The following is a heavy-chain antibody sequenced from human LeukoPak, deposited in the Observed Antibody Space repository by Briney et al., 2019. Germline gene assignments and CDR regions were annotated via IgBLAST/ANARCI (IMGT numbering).Heavy chain of an antibody. Sequence: GGSLRFSCAASGYIFSNYAMSWVRQAPGKGLEWVSAIDSTGAYTWYADSVKGRFTISKDSSKTILYLQMNSLRAEDAAVYFCAKGSAAGRPYYFDYWGQGTLVTVSS. CDR2: IDSTGAYT. CDR3: AKGSAAGRPYYFDY. J-gene: IGHJ4*02. D-gene: IGHD6-25*01. V-gene: IGHV3-23*01. CDR1: GYIFSNYA.